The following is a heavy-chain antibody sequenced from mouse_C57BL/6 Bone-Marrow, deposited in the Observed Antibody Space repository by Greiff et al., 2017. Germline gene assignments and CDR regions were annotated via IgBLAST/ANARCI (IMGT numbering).Heavy chain of an antibody. CDR2: ISDGGSYT. J-gene: IGHJ2*01. D-gene: IGHD1-1*01. CDR3: ARDYYGSTFYWFDY. CDR1: GFTFSSYA. V-gene: IGHV5-4*01. Sequence: EVQLVESGGGLVKPGGSLKLSCAASGFTFSSYAMSWVRQTPEKRLEWVATISDGGSYTYYPDNVKGRFIISRDNAKNNLYLQMSHLKSEDTAMYYCARDYYGSTFYWFDYWGQGTTLTVSS.